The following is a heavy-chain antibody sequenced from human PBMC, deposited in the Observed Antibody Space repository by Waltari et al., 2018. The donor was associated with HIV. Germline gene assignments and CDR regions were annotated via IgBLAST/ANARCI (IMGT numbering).Heavy chain of an antibody. Sequence: EVQLAESGGGLVQRGRSLRLYCAGSGFTFADYVMHWVRQAPGKGLEWVSGISWNSGSIGYADSVKGRFTISRDNAKNSLYLQMNSLRAEDTALYYCAKSAATYDFWSGDWGMDVWGQGT. CDR2: ISWNSGSI. CDR1: GFTFADYV. J-gene: IGHJ6*02. D-gene: IGHD3-3*01. V-gene: IGHV3-9*01. CDR3: AKSAATYDFWSGDWGMDV.